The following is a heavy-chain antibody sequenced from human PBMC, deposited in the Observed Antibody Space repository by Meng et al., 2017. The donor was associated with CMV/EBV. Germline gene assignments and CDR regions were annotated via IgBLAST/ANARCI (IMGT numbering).Heavy chain of an antibody. J-gene: IGHJ4*02. CDR2: ISYSGHT. D-gene: IGHD2-2*01. CDR3: ATGGYCSSTSCEIGEGEYYFDY. Sequence: WLRHPPGNGLVSIWSISYSGHTYYTRSPKCRLTISVDTSKNLFSLKLSSVTAADSAVSSCATGGYCSSTSCEIGEGEYYFDYWGQGTLVTVSS. V-gene: IGHV4-39*01.